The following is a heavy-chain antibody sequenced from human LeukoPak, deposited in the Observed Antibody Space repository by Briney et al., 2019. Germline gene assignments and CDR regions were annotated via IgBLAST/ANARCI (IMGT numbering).Heavy chain of an antibody. CDR2: INHSGST. D-gene: IGHD3-10*01. Sequence: PSETLSLTCAVYGGSFSGYYWSWIRQPPGKGLEWIGEINHSGSTNYNPSLKSRVTISVDTSKNQFPLKLSSVTAADTAVYYCAIDYYGSGRSGDYWGQGTLVTVSS. V-gene: IGHV4-34*01. CDR1: GGSFSGYY. CDR3: AIDYYGSGRSGDY. J-gene: IGHJ4*02.